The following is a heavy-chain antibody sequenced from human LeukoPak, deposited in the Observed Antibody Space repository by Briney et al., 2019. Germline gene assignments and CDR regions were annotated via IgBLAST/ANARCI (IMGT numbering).Heavy chain of an antibody. CDR2: INHSGST. CDR3: ARGLRLEAMVLDY. J-gene: IGHJ4*02. Sequence: PSETLSLTCAVYGGSFSGYYWSWIRQPPRKGLEWIGEINHSGSTNYNPSLKSRVTISVDTSKNQFSLKLSSVTAADTAVYYCARGLRLEAMVLDYWGQGTLVTVSS. CDR1: GGSFSGYY. D-gene: IGHD5-18*01. V-gene: IGHV4-34*01.